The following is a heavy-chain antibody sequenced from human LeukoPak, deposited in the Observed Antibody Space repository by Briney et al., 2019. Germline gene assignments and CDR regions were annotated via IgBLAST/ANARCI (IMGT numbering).Heavy chain of an antibody. Sequence: PSETLSLTCAVHGGSFSGYYWSWIRHPPGKGLEWIGEINHSGSTNYNPSLKSRVTISVDTSKNQFSLKLSSVTAADTAVYYCARGSLLYYYDSSGYSDYWGQGTLVTVSS. D-gene: IGHD3-22*01. CDR1: GGSFSGYY. J-gene: IGHJ4*02. CDR3: ARGSLLYYYDSSGYSDY. CDR2: INHSGST. V-gene: IGHV4-34*01.